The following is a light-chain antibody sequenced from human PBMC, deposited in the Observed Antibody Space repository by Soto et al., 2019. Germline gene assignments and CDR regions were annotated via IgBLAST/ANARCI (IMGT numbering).Light chain of an antibody. Sequence: VLTQSHGTLSLSPGGRATLSCRASQSVSNNYLAWYQQKPGQAPRLLIYGASNRATGIPDRFSGSGSGTDFTLTISRLEPEDFAGYYCQQYGSSGTFGQGTKVAIK. J-gene: IGKJ1*01. CDR3: QQYGSSGT. V-gene: IGKV3-20*01. CDR1: QSVSNNY. CDR2: GAS.